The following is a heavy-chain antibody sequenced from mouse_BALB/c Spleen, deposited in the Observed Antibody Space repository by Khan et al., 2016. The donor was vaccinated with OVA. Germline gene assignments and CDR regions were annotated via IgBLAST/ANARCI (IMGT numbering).Heavy chain of an antibody. V-gene: IGHV5-4*02. CDR1: GFTFSDYY. Sequence: EVELVESGGGLVKPGGSLKLSCAASGFTFSDYYMYWVRQTPGKRLEWVATISDGGRYTYYPDSVKGRFTISRDAAKNNLYLQMSSLKSEDTAMYYCARGYYGDPFAYWGQGTLVTVSA. D-gene: IGHD2-13*01. CDR2: ISDGGRYT. CDR3: ARGYYGDPFAY. J-gene: IGHJ3*01.